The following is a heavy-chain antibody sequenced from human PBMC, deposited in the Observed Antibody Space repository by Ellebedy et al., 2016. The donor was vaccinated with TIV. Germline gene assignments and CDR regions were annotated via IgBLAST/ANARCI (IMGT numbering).Heavy chain of an antibody. CDR1: GYTFTSYY. D-gene: IGHD3-10*01. CDR3: ARGPYYYGSGRSYGMDV. CDR2: INPSGGST. V-gene: IGHV1-46*01. Sequence: ASVKVSXXASGYTFTSYYMHWVRQAPGQGLEWMGIINPSGGSTSYAQKFQGRVTMTRDTSTSTVYMELSSLRSEDTAVYYCARGPYYYGSGRSYGMDVWGQGTTVTVSS. J-gene: IGHJ6*02.